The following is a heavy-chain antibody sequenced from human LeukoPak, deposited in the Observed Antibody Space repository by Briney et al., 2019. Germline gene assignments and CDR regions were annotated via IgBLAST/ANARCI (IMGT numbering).Heavy chain of an antibody. V-gene: IGHV4-34*01. CDR2: INHSGST. CDR1: GGSFSGYY. D-gene: IGHD6-25*01. Sequence: SETLSLTCAVYGGSFSGYYWSWIRQPPGKGLEWIGEINHSGSTNYNPSLKSRVTISVDTSKNQFSLKLSAVTAADAAVYYCARGRLSDYWGQGTLVTVSS. J-gene: IGHJ4*02. CDR3: ARGRLSDY.